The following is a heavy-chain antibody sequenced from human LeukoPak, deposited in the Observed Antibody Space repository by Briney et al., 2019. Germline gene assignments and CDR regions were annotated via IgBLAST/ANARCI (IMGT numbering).Heavy chain of an antibody. CDR3: FARGGY. Sequence: GGPLRLSCAASGFTFSDAWMSWVRQAPGKGLEWVGRIKNKADGGTADYAAPVKGRFTISRDDSKNTLYLQMNSLKTEDTAVYYCFARGGYWGQGTLVTVSS. CDR2: IKNKADGGTA. V-gene: IGHV3-15*01. D-gene: IGHD3-16*01. J-gene: IGHJ4*02. CDR1: GFTFSDAW.